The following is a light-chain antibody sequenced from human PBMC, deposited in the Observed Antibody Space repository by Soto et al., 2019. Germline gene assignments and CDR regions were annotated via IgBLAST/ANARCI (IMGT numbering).Light chain of an antibody. CDR1: QSISSSY. CDR2: GAS. CDR3: QQYGSSSIT. V-gene: IGKV3-20*01. J-gene: IGKJ5*01. Sequence: TQSPSSLSASVGDRVTITCRASQSISSSYLAWYQQKPGQAPRLLIYGASSRATGIPDRFSGSGSGTDFTLTISRLEPEDFAVYYCQQYGSSSITFGQGTRLEIK.